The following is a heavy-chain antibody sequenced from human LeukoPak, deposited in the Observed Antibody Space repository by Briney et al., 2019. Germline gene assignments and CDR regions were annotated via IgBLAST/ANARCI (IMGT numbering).Heavy chain of an antibody. CDR2: ISGTAGRT. D-gene: IGHD1-1*01. V-gene: IGHV3-23*01. J-gene: IGHJ4*02. CDR1: GFTFSTYG. CDR3: AKGLERESRLDS. Sequence: PGGSLGLSCAASGFTFSTYGMSWVRQAPGKGLEWVSAISGTAGRTKYADSVKGRFTISRDNSKNTLYLQMNSLRAEDTALYYCAKGLERESRLDSWGQGTLVTVSS.